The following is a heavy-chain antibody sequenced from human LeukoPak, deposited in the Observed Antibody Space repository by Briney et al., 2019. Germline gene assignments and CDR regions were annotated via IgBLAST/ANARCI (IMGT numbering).Heavy chain of an antibody. J-gene: IGHJ4*02. V-gene: IGHV3-43*02. CDR1: GFTFDDYA. D-gene: IGHD3-22*01. CDR2: ISGDGGRT. Sequence: GGSLRLSCAASGFTFDDYAMHWVRQAPGKGLEWDSFISGDGGRTFYADSVKGRFTISRDNSKDSLSLQMNGLRTEDTALYYCAKRKDSNGFGSFDYWGQGTLVTVSS. CDR3: AKRKDSNGFGSFDY.